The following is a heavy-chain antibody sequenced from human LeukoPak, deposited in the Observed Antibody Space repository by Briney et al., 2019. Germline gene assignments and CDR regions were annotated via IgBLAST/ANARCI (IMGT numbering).Heavy chain of an antibody. CDR3: ARDEVNYDFWSGAPGY. J-gene: IGHJ4*02. CDR2: INPSGGST. CDR1: GYTFTSYY. V-gene: IGHV1-46*01. D-gene: IGHD3-3*01. Sequence: ASVKVSCKAPGYTFTSYYMHWVRQAPGQGLEWMGIINPSGGSTSYAQKFQGRVTMTRDMSTSTVYMELSSLRSEDTAVYYCARDEVNYDFWSGAPGYWGQGTLVTVSS.